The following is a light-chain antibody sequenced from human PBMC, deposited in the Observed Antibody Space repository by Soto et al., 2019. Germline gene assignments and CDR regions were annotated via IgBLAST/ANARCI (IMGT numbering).Light chain of an antibody. Sequence: QPVLTQSPSASASLRASVKLTCTLSSGHSSYAIAWHQQQPEKGPRYLMNLNSDGSHSKGDGIPDRFSGSSSGAERYLTISSLQSEDEADYYCQSWGTGIQVFGGGTKLTVL. CDR3: QSWGTGIQV. J-gene: IGLJ2*01. CDR2: LNSDGSH. V-gene: IGLV4-69*01. CDR1: SGHSSYA.